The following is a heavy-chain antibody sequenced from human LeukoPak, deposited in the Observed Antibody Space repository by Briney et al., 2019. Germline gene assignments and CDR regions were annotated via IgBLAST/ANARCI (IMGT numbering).Heavy chain of an antibody. CDR2: ISAYNGNT. CDR1: GYTFTSYG. J-gene: IGHJ5*02. Sequence: GASVKVSCKASGYTFTSYGISWVRQAPGQGLEWMGWISAYNGNTNYAQKLQGRVTMTTDTSTSTAYMELRSLRSDDTAVYYCARVNYDFWSGYWGEIDPWGQEPWSPSPQ. CDR3: ARVNYDFWSGYWGEIDP. V-gene: IGHV1-18*01. D-gene: IGHD3-3*01.